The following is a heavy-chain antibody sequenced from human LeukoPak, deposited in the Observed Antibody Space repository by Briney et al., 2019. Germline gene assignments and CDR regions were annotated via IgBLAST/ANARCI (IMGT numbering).Heavy chain of an antibody. CDR2: INHSGST. CDR3: ARVQGEGIVVPAAIGFNYYYYYMDV. J-gene: IGHJ6*03. D-gene: IGHD2-2*02. Sequence: SETLSLTCAVYGGSFSGYYWSWIRQPPGKGLEWIGEINHSGSTNYNPPLKSRVTISVDTSKNQFSLKLSSVTAADTAVYYCARVQGEGIVVPAAIGFNYYYYYMDVWGKGTTVTVSS. V-gene: IGHV4-34*01. CDR1: GGSFSGYY.